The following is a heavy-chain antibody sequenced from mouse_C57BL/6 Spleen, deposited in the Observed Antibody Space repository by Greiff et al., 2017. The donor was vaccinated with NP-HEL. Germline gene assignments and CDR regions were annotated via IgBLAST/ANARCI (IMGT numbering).Heavy chain of an antibody. Sequence: EVNLVESGGGLVQPGGSLSLSCAASGFTFTDYYMSWVRQPPGKALEWLGFIRNKANGYTTEYSASVKGRFTISRDNSQSILYLQMNALRAEVSATYYCARYYGSSYVWYFDVWGTGTTVTVSS. V-gene: IGHV7-3*01. J-gene: IGHJ1*03. CDR3: ARYYGSSYVWYFDV. CDR1: GFTFTDYY. D-gene: IGHD1-1*01. CDR2: IRNKANGYTT.